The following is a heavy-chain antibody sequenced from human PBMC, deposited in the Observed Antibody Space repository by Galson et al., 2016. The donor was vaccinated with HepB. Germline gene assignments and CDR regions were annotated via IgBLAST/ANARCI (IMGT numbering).Heavy chain of an antibody. J-gene: IGHJ4*02. CDR1: GFSFSNAW. CDR2: IKRKTDGGTT. D-gene: IGHD3-9*01. V-gene: IGHV3-15*07. Sequence: SLRLSCAASGFSFSNAWMNWVRQAPGKGLEWVGRIKRKTDGGTTDYAAPVKGRFIISRDDSKNKLYLQMNSLKTEDTAVYYCTTDGLLRYFDWLSSASDYWGQGTLVTVSS. CDR3: TTDGLLRYFDWLSSASDY.